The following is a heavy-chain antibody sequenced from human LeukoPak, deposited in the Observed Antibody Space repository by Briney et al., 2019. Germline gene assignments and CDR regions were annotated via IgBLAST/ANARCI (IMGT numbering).Heavy chain of an antibody. D-gene: IGHD6-19*01. J-gene: IGHJ6*02. CDR3: ARDRGSGWSRDYYGMDV. Sequence: SVKVSCKASGYTFTSYAISWVRQAPGQGLEWMGGIIPIFGTANYAQKFQGRVTITADESTSTAYMELSSLRSEDTAVYYCARDRGSGWSRDYYGMDVWGQGTTVTVSS. CDR1: GYTFTSYA. V-gene: IGHV1-69*13. CDR2: IIPIFGTA.